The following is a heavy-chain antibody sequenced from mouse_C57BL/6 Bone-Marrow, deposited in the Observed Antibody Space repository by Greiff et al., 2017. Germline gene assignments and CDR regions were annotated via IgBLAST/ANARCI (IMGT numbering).Heavy chain of an antibody. Sequence: ESGAELARPGASVKLSCKASGYTFTSYGISWVKQRTGQGLEWIGEIYPRSGNTYYNEKFKGKATLTADKSSSTAYMELRSLTSEDSAVYFWARGEKLTLDYWGQGTTPTGSS. V-gene: IGHV1-81*01. CDR1: GYTFTSYG. CDR2: IYPRSGNT. J-gene: IGHJ2*01. D-gene: IGHD4-1*01. CDR3: ARGEKLTLDY.